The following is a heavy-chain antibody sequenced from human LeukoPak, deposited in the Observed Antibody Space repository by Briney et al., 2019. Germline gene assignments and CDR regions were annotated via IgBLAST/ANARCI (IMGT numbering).Heavy chain of an antibody. V-gene: IGHV4-59*01. CDR3: ARGGLAVWYFDL. CDR1: GGSISSYY. D-gene: IGHD3-10*01. Sequence: SETLSLTCTVSGGSISSYYWSWIRQPPGKGLEWIGYIYYSGSTNYNPSLKSRVTISVDTSKNQFSLKLSSVTAADTAVYYCARGGLAVWYFDLWGRGTLVTVSS. J-gene: IGHJ2*01. CDR2: IYYSGST.